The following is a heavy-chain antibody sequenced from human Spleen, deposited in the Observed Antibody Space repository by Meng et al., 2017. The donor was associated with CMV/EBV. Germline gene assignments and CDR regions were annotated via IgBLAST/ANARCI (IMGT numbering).Heavy chain of an antibody. CDR1: GYTFTNYY. Sequence: ASVKVSCKASGYTFTNYYMHWVRQAPGQGLEWMGIINPRGGSTTYAQRFQGRLTMTSDTSTSTVFMELKSLRSEDTAVYYCARGLVVPAVIHVKFDPWGQGTPVTVSS. CDR3: ARGLVVPAVIHVKFDP. CDR2: INPRGGST. J-gene: IGHJ5*02. D-gene: IGHD3-10*01. V-gene: IGHV1-46*01.